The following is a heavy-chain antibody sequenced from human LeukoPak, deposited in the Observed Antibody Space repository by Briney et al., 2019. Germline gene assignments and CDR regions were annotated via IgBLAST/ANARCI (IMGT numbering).Heavy chain of an antibody. CDR2: IYYSGST. D-gene: IGHD6-13*01. V-gene: IGHV4-30-4*01. CDR1: GGSISSGDYY. Sequence: PSETLSLTCTVSGGSISSGDYYWSWIRQPPGKGLEWIGYIYYSGSTYYNPSLKSRVTISVDTSKNQFSLKLSSVTAADTAVYYCARDTAAAHYGMDVWGQGTTVTVSS. CDR3: ARDTAAAHYGMDV. J-gene: IGHJ6*02.